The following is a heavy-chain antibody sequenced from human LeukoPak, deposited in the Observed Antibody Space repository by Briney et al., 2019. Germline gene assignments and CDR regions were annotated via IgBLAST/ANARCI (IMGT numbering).Heavy chain of an antibody. CDR1: GFAFSFET. J-gene: IGHJ4*01. V-gene: IGHV3-43*01. Sequence: GGSLRLSCAASGFAFSFETMHWVRQPPGKGLEGVSLITSYGGSTNYADSVKGRFTISRDNSQNSLFLQMDSLRTGDTAFYYCVKVDYGDDYHLWGQGTLVTVSS. D-gene: IGHD3-16*01. CDR2: ITSYGGST. CDR3: VKVDYGDDYHL.